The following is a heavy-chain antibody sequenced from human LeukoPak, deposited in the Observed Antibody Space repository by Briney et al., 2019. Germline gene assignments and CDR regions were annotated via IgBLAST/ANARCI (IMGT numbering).Heavy chain of an antibody. D-gene: IGHD3-22*01. CDR3: ARDRDSSGYYLNWFDP. CDR2: INPNSGGT. J-gene: IGHJ5*02. CDR1: GYTFTGYY. V-gene: IGHV1-2*06. Sequence: GASVKASCKASGYTFTGYYMHWVRQAPGQGLEWMGRINPNSGGTNYAQKFQGRVTMTRDTSISTAYMELGRLRSDDTAVYYCARDRDSSGYYLNWFDPWGQGTLVTVSS.